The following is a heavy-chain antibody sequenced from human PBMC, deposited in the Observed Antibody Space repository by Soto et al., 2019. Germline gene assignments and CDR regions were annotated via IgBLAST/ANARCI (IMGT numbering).Heavy chain of an antibody. Sequence: LRLSCAASGFTVSSKYMTWVLQAPGKGLEWVSLIDSGGSTYYADSVKGRFTISRDTSKNTLHLQMNSLRAEDTAVYYCAKEKSSGAPRAGMDVWGQGTTVTVSS. CDR2: IDSGGST. CDR1: GFTVSSKY. D-gene: IGHD2-15*01. V-gene: IGHV3-66*01. J-gene: IGHJ6*02. CDR3: AKEKSSGAPRAGMDV.